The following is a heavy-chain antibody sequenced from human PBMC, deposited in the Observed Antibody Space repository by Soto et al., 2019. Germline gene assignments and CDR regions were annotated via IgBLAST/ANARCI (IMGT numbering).Heavy chain of an antibody. V-gene: IGHV1-69*13. J-gene: IGHJ5*02. CDR3: AREGNDLNWFDP. CDR2: IIPIFGTA. CDR1: GGTFSSYA. D-gene: IGHD3-3*01. Sequence: SVKVSCKASGGTFSSYAISWVRQAPGQGLEWMGGIIPIFGTANYAQKFQGRVTITADESTSTAYMELSSLRSEDTAVYYCAREGNDLNWFDPWGQGTLVTVSS.